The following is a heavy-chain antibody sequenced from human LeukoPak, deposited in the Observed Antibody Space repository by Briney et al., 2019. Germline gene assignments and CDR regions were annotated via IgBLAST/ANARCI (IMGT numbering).Heavy chain of an antibody. V-gene: IGHV3-7*03. CDR1: GFTFSNYW. CDR2: IKQDGSEK. Sequence: PGGSLRLSCAASGFTFSNYWMTWVRQAPGKGLEWVASIKQDGSEKYYVDSVKGRFTFSRDNAKNSLYLQMDSLRAEDTAVYYCARGKSAGADTGSSFYHWGQGALVTVSS. D-gene: IGHD3-10*01. J-gene: IGHJ4*02. CDR3: ARGKSAGADTGSSFYH.